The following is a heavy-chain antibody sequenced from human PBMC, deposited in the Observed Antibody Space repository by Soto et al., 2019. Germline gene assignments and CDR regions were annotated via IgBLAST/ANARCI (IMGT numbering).Heavy chain of an antibody. CDR3: ASSGGGEDY. CDR2: VCHSGST. D-gene: IGHD3-16*01. Sequence: QVQLQESGPGLVKPSGTLSLTCAVSGGSISSSHWWSWVRQPPGKGLEWIGEVCHSGSTNYNPSLKRRVTISVEKSKDQFSLKLGSVAAADTAVYYCASSGGGEDYWGQGTLVTVSS. V-gene: IGHV4-4*02. J-gene: IGHJ4*02. CDR1: GGSISSSHW.